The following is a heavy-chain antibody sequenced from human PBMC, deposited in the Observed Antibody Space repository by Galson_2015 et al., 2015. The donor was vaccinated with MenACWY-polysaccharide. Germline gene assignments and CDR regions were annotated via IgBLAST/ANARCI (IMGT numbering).Heavy chain of an antibody. CDR3: ARWTSRGDPDAYFDY. Sequence: SVKVSCKASGYTFTSYDINWVRQATGQGFEWMGWMNPNSGNTGYAQNFQGRVTMTSDTSMSTAYMELRSLRSEDTAVYYCARWTSRGDPDAYFDYWGQGTLVTVSS. CDR2: MNPNSGNT. CDR1: GYTFTSYD. D-gene: IGHD4-17*01. J-gene: IGHJ4*02. V-gene: IGHV1-8*01.